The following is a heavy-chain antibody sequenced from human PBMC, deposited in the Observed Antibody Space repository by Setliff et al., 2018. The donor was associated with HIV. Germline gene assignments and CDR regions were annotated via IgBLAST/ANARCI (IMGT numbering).Heavy chain of an antibody. J-gene: IGHJ4*02. CDR1: GFVFRDHS. D-gene: IGHD3-16*01. CDR3: VRWGLPYGIDA. CDR2: ISSSGSTI. Sequence: PGGSLRLSCTASGFVFRDHSLHWVRQAPGKGLEWLSYISSSGSTIYYADSVKGRFTISRDNAKDSLYLQMHSLRAEDTAVYYCVRWGLPYGIDAWGQGTLVTVSS. V-gene: IGHV3-48*04.